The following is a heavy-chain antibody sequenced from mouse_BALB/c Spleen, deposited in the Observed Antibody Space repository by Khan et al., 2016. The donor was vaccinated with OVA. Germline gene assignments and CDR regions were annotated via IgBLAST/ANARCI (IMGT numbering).Heavy chain of an antibody. J-gene: IGHJ3*01. Sequence: QVQLKQSGIELVRPGASVKLSCKASGYTFTNYWINWVKQRPGQGLEWIGNIYPSDSYTNYNQKFKDKATFTVDKSSSTAYMQLNSPTSEDSAVYYCKREGVDGSSFAYWDKETLVTVSA. CDR2: IYPSDSYT. D-gene: IGHD2-3*01. V-gene: IGHV1-69*02. CDR3: KREGVDGSSFAY. CDR1: GYTFTNYW.